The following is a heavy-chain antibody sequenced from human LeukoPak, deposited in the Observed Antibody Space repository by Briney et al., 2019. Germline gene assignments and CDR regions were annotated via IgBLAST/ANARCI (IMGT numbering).Heavy chain of an antibody. CDR1: GGSINSYY. V-gene: IGHV4-59*08. CDR2: IYSSGTT. CDR3: ARHQPDYGGNSGDAFDI. Sequence: PSETLSLTCTVSGGSINSYYWNWIRQPPGKGLEWIGYIYSSGTTNSNPSLRSRVTISVDTSKNQFSLKLSSVTAADTAVYYCARHQPDYGGNSGDAFDIWGQGTMVTVSS. J-gene: IGHJ3*02. D-gene: IGHD4-23*01.